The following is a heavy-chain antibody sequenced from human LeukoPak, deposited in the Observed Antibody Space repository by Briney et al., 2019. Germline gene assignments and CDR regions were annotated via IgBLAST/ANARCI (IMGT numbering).Heavy chain of an antibody. CDR2: INHSGST. V-gene: IGHV4-34*01. CDR3: ARHLSGVTGYSYGRGIDY. D-gene: IGHD5-18*01. Sequence: GSLRLSCAASGFTFSRYGMSWIRQPPGKGLEWIGEINHSGSTNYNPSLKSRVTISVDTSKNQFSLKLSSVTAADTAVYYCARHLSGVTGYSYGRGIDYWGQGTLVTVSS. J-gene: IGHJ4*02. CDR1: GFTFSRYG.